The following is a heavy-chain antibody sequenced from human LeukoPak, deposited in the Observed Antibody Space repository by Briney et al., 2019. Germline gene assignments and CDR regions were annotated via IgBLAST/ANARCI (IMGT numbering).Heavy chain of an antibody. CDR3: VKHYNMATIYFDY. D-gene: IGHD3-10*01. Sequence: GGSLRLSCAASGFTFSSYAMSWVRQAPGKGLEWVSAISGSGGSTYYADSVKGRFTISRDNPKNTLYLQMNSLRAEDTAVYYCVKHYNMATIYFDYWGQGTLVTVSS. CDR2: ISGSGGST. CDR1: GFTFSSYA. V-gene: IGHV3-23*01. J-gene: IGHJ4*02.